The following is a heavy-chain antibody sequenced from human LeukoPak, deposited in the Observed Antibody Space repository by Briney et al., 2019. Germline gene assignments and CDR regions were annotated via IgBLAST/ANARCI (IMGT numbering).Heavy chain of an antibody. CDR1: GFTFSSYA. CDR3: AKDRVYYGSGTGSQFDY. CDR2: ISYDGSNK. V-gene: IGHV3-30-3*01. Sequence: PGGSLRLSCAASGFTFSSYAMHWVRQAPGKGLEWVAVISYDGSNKYYADSVKGRFTISRDNSKNTLYLQMNSLRAEDTALYYCAKDRVYYGSGTGSQFDYWGQGTLVTVSS. D-gene: IGHD3-10*01. J-gene: IGHJ4*02.